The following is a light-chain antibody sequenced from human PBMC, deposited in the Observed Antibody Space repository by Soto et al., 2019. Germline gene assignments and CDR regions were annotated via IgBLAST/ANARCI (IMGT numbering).Light chain of an antibody. CDR3: CSHAATNDFVV. V-gene: IGLV2-23*01. CDR2: EGT. Sequence: QSGLTQPASVSGSPGQSITISYTGPSGDGGNYNLVSWYRQRPGKAPKLIIYEGTKRHAGVSTRFSGSISANAASLTISGLQAEDEADYYCCSHAATNDFVVFGGGTKLTVL. CDR1: SGDGGNYNL. J-gene: IGLJ3*02.